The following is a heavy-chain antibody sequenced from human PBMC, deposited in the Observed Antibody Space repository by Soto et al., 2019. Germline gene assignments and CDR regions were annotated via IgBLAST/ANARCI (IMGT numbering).Heavy chain of an antibody. J-gene: IGHJ4*02. V-gene: IGHV3-23*01. CDR2: ISGSGDST. D-gene: IGHD6-13*01. CDR1: GFTFSAFA. Sequence: LRLSCAASGFTFSAFAMSWVRQAPGKGLEWVSAISGSGDSTYYADSVKGRFTISRDISKNTLYLQMSTLRAEDTALYYCAKSYSSNWYDYFDYWGQGTLVTVSS. CDR3: AKSYSSNWYDYFDY.